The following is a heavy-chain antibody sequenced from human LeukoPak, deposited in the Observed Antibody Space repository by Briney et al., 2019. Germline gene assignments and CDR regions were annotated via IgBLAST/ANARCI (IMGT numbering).Heavy chain of an antibody. Sequence: PGGSLRLSCAASGFTFSSYSMNWVRQAPGKGLEWISYISSSSSTIYYADSVKGRFTISRDNAKNSLYLQMNSLSAEDTAVYYCARGGSLRLPLSSFGYWGQGTLVTVSS. V-gene: IGHV3-48*01. CDR1: GFTFSSYS. D-gene: IGHD5-12*01. CDR3: ARGGSLRLPLSSFGY. J-gene: IGHJ4*02. CDR2: ISSSSSTI.